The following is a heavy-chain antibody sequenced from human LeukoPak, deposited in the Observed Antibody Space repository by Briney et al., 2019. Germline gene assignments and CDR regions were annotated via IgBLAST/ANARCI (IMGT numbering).Heavy chain of an antibody. V-gene: IGHV1-8*01. J-gene: IGHJ4*02. Sequence: APVKVSCKASGYTFTYNDINWVRQATGQGLEWMGWMNPGTANTGYSQKFQGRLAMTADTSINTAYMELSGLTSEDTAVYYCARGRAAADWGQGTLVTVSS. CDR3: ARGRAAAD. D-gene: IGHD2-15*01. CDR1: GYTFTYND. CDR2: MNPGTANT.